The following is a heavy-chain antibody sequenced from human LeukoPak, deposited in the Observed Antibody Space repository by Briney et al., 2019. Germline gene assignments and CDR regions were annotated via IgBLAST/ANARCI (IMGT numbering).Heavy chain of an antibody. D-gene: IGHD6-13*01. V-gene: IGHV1-18*01. CDR1: GYTFINYG. CDR2: ISTYNGHT. Sequence: GASVKVSCKASGYTFINYGISWVRQAPGQGLEWMGWISTYNGHTKYAQKLQGRVTMTTDTSTSTAYMELRSLRSEGTAVYYCASGNEQQLVQPFDYWGQGTLVTVSS. J-gene: IGHJ4*02. CDR3: ASGNEQQLVQPFDY.